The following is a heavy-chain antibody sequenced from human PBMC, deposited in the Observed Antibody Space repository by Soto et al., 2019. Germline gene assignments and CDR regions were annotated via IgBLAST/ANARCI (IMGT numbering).Heavy chain of an antibody. V-gene: IGHV3-23*01. CDR2: ISGSGGGT. CDR3: AKFGMATTKRSPPYYIDY. CDR1: GFTFSSYA. D-gene: IGHD1-1*01. Sequence: LRLSCAASGFTFSSYASSWVRHAPVKLLEWVSSISGSGGGTYYADSVKGRFTFSRDNSKNTLYLQMDSLRAEDTAVYYCAKFGMATTKRSPPYYIDYWGQGALVTVSS. J-gene: IGHJ4*02.